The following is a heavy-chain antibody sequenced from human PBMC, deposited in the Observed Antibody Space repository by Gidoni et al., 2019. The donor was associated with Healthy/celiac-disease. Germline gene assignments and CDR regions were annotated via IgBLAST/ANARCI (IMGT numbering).Heavy chain of an antibody. J-gene: IGHJ4*02. CDR3: ANIAARLDY. V-gene: IGHV3-30-3*01. Sequence: QVQLVESGGGVVQPGRSLRLSCAASGFTFSSYAMHWVRQAPGKGLEWVAVISYDGSNKYYADSVKCRFTISRDNSKNTLYLQMNSLRAEDTAVYYCANIAARLDYWGQGTLVTVSS. CDR2: ISYDGSNK. D-gene: IGHD6-6*01. CDR1: GFTFSSYA.